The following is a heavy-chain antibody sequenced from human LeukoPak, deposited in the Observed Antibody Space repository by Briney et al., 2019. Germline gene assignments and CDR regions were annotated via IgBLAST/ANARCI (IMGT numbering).Heavy chain of an antibody. Sequence: GGSLRLSCAASGFIFSSYSMNWVRQAPGKGLEWVSYISSSGSTIYYADSVKGRFISSRDNTKNSLYLQMNSLRAEDTAIYYCARDLRIVSGSYLDYWGQGTLVTVSS. CDR1: GFIFSSYS. CDR2: ISSSGSTI. CDR3: ARDLRIVSGSYLDY. D-gene: IGHD1-26*01. J-gene: IGHJ4*02. V-gene: IGHV3-48*04.